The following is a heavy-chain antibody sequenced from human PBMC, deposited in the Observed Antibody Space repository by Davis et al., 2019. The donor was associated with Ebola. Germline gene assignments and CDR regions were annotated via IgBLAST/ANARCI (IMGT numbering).Heavy chain of an antibody. Sequence: GESLKISCAASGFTFSDHYMDWVRQAPGQGLEWVARVRNKANSYTTEYAASVKGRFTISRDDSKNSLYLQMNSLKTEDTAVYYCTRESVGTGFRAFDIWGQGTMVTVSS. CDR2: VRNKANSYTT. D-gene: IGHD5-18*01. CDR3: TRESVGTGFRAFDI. CDR1: GFTFSDHY. J-gene: IGHJ3*02. V-gene: IGHV3-72*01.